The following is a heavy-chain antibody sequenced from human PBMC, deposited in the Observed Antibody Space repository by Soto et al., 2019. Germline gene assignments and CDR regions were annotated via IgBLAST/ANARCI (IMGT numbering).Heavy chain of an antibody. CDR2: IRSKANSYAT. CDR1: GFTFSGSA. D-gene: IGHD3-16*01. CDR3: TRHRGDYVWGSGLGMDV. Sequence: GGSLRLSCAASGFTFSGSAMHWVRQASGKGLEWVGRIRSKANSYATAYAASVKGRFTISRDDSKNTAYLQMNSLKTEDTAVYYCTRHRGDYVWGSGLGMDVWGQGTTVTVSS. J-gene: IGHJ6*02. V-gene: IGHV3-73*01.